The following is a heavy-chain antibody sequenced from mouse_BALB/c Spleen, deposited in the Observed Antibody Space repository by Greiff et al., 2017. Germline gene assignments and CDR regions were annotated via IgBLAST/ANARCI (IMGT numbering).Heavy chain of an antibody. CDR2: IYPGSGST. J-gene: IGHJ2*01. CDR3: TRGYGGDFDY. CDR1: GYTFTSYW. D-gene: IGHD1-1*02. V-gene: IGHV1S22*01. Sequence: LQHPGSELVRPGASVKLSCKASGYTFTSYWMHWVKQRPGQGLEWIGNIYPGSGSTNYDEKFKSKATLTVDTSSSTAYMQLSSLTSEDSAVYYCTRGYGGDFDYWGQGTTLTVSS.